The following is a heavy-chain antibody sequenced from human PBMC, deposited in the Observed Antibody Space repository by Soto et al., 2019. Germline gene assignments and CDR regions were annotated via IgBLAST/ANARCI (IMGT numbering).Heavy chain of an antibody. CDR1: GVSISGHDW. CDR3: ATRDSSRFY. J-gene: IGHJ4*02. Sequence: QVQLQESGPGLVKPSGTLSLTCAVSGVSISGHDWWTWVRQPPGKGLEWIGESHQSGNTNYNSSLESRVTISVDKSKNQFSLKLTSVTVADTAVYYCATRDSSRFYRGQGTLVTVSS. V-gene: IGHV4-4*02. CDR2: SHQSGNT. D-gene: IGHD6-13*01.